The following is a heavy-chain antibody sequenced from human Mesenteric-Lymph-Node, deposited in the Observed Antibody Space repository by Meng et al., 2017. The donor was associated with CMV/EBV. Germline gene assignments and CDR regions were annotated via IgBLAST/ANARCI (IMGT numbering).Heavy chain of an antibody. D-gene: IGHD1-26*01. CDR3: ARAIVGATGFFDY. Sequence: KASGYMFTIYYIRWVRQTPGQGLEWMGIIDPSGDRTTYAQKFQGRVTMTRDTSTSTAYLELSSLRSEDTAVYYCARAIVGATGFFDYWGQGTLVTVSS. J-gene: IGHJ4*02. V-gene: IGHV1-46*01. CDR2: IDPSGDRT. CDR1: GYMFTIYY.